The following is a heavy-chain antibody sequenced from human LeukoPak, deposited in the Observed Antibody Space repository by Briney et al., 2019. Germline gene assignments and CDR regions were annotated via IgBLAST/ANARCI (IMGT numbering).Heavy chain of an antibody. V-gene: IGHV7-4-1*02. CDR3: ARERMITFGGVIALDAFDI. J-gene: IGHJ3*02. Sequence: GASVKVSCKASGYTFTSYYMHWVRQAPGQGLEWMGWINTNTGNPTYAQGYTGRFVFSLDTSVSTAYLQISSLKAEDTAVYYCARERMITFGGVIALDAFDIWGQGTMVTVSS. D-gene: IGHD3-16*02. CDR2: INTNTGNP. CDR1: GYTFTSYY.